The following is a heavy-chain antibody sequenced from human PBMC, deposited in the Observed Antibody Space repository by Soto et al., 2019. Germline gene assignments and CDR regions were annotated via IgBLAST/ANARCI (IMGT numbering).Heavy chain of an antibody. CDR1: GFTVSSYY. J-gene: IGHJ4*02. CDR2: IYSAGSA. D-gene: IGHD6-13*01. CDR3: ARVPSSNYHYFDY. V-gene: IGHV3-66*01. Sequence: GGSLRLSCAASGFTVSSYYRSWVRQAPGKGLEWVSVIYSAGSADFADSVKGRFTISRDNSKNTLYLQMSSLRAEDTAVYYCARVPSSNYHYFDYWGQGTLVTVSS.